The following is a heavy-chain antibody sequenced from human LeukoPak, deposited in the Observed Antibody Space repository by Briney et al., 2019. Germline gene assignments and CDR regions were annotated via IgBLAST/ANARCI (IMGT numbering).Heavy chain of an antibody. CDR2: INAGNGNT. J-gene: IGHJ6*02. CDR1: GYTFTSYA. V-gene: IGHV1-3*01. Sequence: ASVKVSCKASGYTFTSYAMHWVRQAPGQRLEWMGWINAGNGNTKYSQKFQGRVTITRDTSASTAYMELSSLRSEDTAVYYCARGHRPRYCSSTSCYGEYYYYYYGMDVWGQGTTVTVSS. D-gene: IGHD2-2*01. CDR3: ARGHRPRYCSSTSCYGEYYYYYYGMDV.